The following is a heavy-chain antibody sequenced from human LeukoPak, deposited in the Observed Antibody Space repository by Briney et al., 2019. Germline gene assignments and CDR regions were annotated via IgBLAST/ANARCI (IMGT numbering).Heavy chain of an antibody. CDR2: ISAYNGNT. V-gene: IGHV1-18*01. D-gene: IGHD3-10*01. CDR3: ARDSGERGSGSYLIAY. J-gene: IGHJ4*02. CDR1: GYSFTSNV. Sequence: GASVKVSCKASGYSFTSNVISWVRQAPGQGLEWMGWISAYNGNTNYAQKLQGRVTMTTDTSTSTAYMELRSLRSDDTAVYYCARDSGERGSGSYLIAYWGQGTLVTVSS.